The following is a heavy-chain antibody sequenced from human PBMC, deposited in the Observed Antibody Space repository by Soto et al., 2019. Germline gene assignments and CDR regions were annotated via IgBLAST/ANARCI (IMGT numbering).Heavy chain of an antibody. CDR2: INAGNGNT. CDR3: ARGGSLYWYFDL. J-gene: IGHJ2*01. D-gene: IGHD1-26*01. V-gene: IGHV1-3*01. CDR1: GYTFTSYA. Sequence: GASVKVSCKASGYTFTSYAMHWVRQAPGQRLEWMGWINAGNGNTKYSQKFQGRVTITRDTFASTAYMELSSLRSEDTAVYYCARGGSLYWYFDLWGRGTLVTVSS.